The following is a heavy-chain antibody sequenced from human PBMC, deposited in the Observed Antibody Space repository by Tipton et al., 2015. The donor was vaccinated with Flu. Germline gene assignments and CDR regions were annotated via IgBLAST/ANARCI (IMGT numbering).Heavy chain of an antibody. J-gene: IGHJ6*02. D-gene: IGHD1-26*01. CDR1: GFTFSYYW. CDR2: IKVDGSEK. V-gene: IGHV3-7*01. Sequence: SLRLSCAASGFTFSYYWMSWVRQAPGKGLEWVASIKVDGSEKSYVDSVKGRFTISRDNAQNSLYLRMNSLRAEDTAVYFCASSHGKGYYYYYGLDVWGQGTTVTVSS. CDR3: ASSHGKGYYYYYGLDV.